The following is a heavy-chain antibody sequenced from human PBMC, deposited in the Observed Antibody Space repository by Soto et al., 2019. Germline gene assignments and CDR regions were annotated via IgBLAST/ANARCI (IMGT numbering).Heavy chain of an antibody. Sequence: EAQLVESGGGMVQPGGSLRLSCAASGFTFSYYGMNWVRQAPGKGLEWISYISSSSSTIYYADSVKGRFTISRDNAKNSLYLQMNSLRDEDTAVYYCARLYYGDYAIFDYWGQGTLVTVSS. D-gene: IGHD4-17*01. CDR2: ISSSSSTI. CDR3: ARLYYGDYAIFDY. CDR1: GFTFSYYG. J-gene: IGHJ4*02. V-gene: IGHV3-48*02.